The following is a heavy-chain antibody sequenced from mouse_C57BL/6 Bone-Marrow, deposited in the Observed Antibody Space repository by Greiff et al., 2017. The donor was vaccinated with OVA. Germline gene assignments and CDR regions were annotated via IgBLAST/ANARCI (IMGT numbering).Heavy chain of an antibody. CDR2: ILPGSGST. V-gene: IGHV1-9*01. J-gene: IGHJ4*01. CDR1: GYTFTGYW. CDR3: YYGSSYDAMDY. D-gene: IGHD1-1*01. Sequence: QVQLQQSGAELMKPGASVKLSCKATGYTFTGYWIEWVKQRPGHGLEWIGEILPGSGSTNYNEKFKGKATFTAVTSSNTAYMQRSSLTTEDSAIYYCYYGSSYDAMDYWGQGTSVTVSS.